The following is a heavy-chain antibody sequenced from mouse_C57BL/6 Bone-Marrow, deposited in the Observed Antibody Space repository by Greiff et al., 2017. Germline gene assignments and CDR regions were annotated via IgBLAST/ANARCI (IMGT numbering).Heavy chain of an antibody. J-gene: IGHJ2*01. Sequence: VQLQQSGAELVRPGASVKLSCTASGFNIKDDYIHWVKQRPEQGLEWIGWIDPEIGDTEYASKFQGKATITSDTSSNTAYLQLSSLTSEDTAFYYCSSFDGNYFDFWGQGTPLTVAS. CDR3: SSFDGNYFDF. D-gene: IGHD2-3*01. V-gene: IGHV14-4*01. CDR1: GFNIKDDY. CDR2: IDPEIGDT.